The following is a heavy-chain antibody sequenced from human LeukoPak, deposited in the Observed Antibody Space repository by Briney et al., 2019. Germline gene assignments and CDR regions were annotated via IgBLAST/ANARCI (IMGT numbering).Heavy chain of an antibody. D-gene: IGHD4-17*01. CDR3: AKPLHVDYKPFDH. J-gene: IGHJ4*02. Sequence: PGGSLRLSCAASGFTFSNSAMSWVRQAPGKGLEWISGISASGGSAYYADSVKGRFTISRDNSKNTLYLQMNSLRDDDTALYYCAKPLHVDYKPFDHWGPGALVTVSS. CDR2: ISASGGSA. CDR1: GFTFSNSA. V-gene: IGHV3-23*01.